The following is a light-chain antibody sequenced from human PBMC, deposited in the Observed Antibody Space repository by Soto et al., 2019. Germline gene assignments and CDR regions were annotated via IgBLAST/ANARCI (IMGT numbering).Light chain of an antibody. CDR2: GAS. CDR1: QSISSSY. CDR3: QQYASSPYT. Sequence: EIVLTQSPGTLSLSPGERATLSCRASQSISSSYLAWYQQKPGQAPRLLIYGASRRATGIPDRFSGRESGTDFTLPITTLEPEDSAVYFCQQYASSPYTFGQGTKVEIK. V-gene: IGKV3-20*01. J-gene: IGKJ2*01.